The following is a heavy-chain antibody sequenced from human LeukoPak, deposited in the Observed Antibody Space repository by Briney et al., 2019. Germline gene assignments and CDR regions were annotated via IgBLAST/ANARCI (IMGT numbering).Heavy chain of an antibody. D-gene: IGHD3-9*01. J-gene: IGHJ4*02. V-gene: IGHV4-30-4*08. CDR1: GGSISSGDYY. CDR2: IYYSGST. Sequence: SETLSLTCTVSGGSISSGDYYWSWIRQPPGKGLEWIGYIYYSGSTYYNPSLKSRVTISVDTSKNQFSLKLSSVTAADTAVYYCARDDTASLVGFDYWGQGTLVTVSS. CDR3: ARDDTASLVGFDY.